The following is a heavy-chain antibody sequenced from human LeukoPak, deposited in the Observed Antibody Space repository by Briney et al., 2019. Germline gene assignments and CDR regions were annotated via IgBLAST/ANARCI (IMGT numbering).Heavy chain of an antibody. D-gene: IGHD2-15*01. CDR1: Y. CDR2: IYYSGST. CDR3: ARARLVVVAEVWFDP. J-gene: IGHJ5*02. Sequence: YWIGWVRQMPGKGLEWIGYIYYSGSTYYNPSLKSRVTISVDTSKNQFSLKLSSVTAADTAVYYCARARLVVVAEVWFDPWGQGTLVTVSS. V-gene: IGHV4-30-4*08.